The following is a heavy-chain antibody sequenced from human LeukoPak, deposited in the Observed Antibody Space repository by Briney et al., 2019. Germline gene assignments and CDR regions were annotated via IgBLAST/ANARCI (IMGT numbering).Heavy chain of an antibody. V-gene: IGHV3-23*01. Sequence: GGSLRLSCAASGFTFSSYAMSWVRQAPGKGLEWVSDISGSGGITHYADSVKGRFTISRDNSKNTLYLQMNSLRAEDTAVYYCAKDHTTGVTSPSAFDIWGQGTMVTVSS. CDR1: GFTFSSYA. J-gene: IGHJ3*02. CDR2: ISGSGGIT. CDR3: AKDHTTGVTSPSAFDI. D-gene: IGHD1-26*01.